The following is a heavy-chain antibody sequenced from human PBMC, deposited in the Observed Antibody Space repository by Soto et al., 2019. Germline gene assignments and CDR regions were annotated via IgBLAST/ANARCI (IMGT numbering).Heavy chain of an antibody. CDR1: VYTFSYYG. J-gene: IGHJ4*02. V-gene: IGHV3-30*18. D-gene: IGHD2-21*01. CDR3: ANDQDCGVTTCCLCALGY. Sequence: QVQLVESGGGVVQPGKSLRLSCAAFVYTFSYYGMHWVRQAPGTAREWVALISNDGSNKYSADSLQGRFTISRDNSNNRLFRQVNRAAAEETAVYYWANDQDCGVTTCCLCALGYWGQGIRVIVSS. CDR2: ISNDGSNK.